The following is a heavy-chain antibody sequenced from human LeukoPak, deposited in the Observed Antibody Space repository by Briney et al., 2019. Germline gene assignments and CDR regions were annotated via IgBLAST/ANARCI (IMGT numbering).Heavy chain of an antibody. CDR1: GFTFSSYA. D-gene: IGHD2-8*01. Sequence: GGSLRLSCAASGFTFSSYAMSWVRQAPGGGLEWVSASGSGGSTYYADSVKGRFTISRDTPKNTLYLQMNSLRAEDTAVYYCAKRSNGAFDIWGQGTMVTVSS. V-gene: IGHV3-23*01. CDR3: AKRSNGAFDI. J-gene: IGHJ3*02. CDR2: SGSGGST.